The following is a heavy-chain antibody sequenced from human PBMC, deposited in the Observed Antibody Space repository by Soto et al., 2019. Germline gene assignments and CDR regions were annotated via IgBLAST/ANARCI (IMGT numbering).Heavy chain of an antibody. CDR1: GFTFSSFE. Sequence: VGSLRLSCVGSGFTFSSFEMNWVRQTPGKGLEWLSYIGRSGETIYYADSVKGRFTISRDNAKSSLFLQMNGPRDEDTGIYYCARDSRGGAARRPTFYYWGRGTLVTVSS. V-gene: IGHV3-48*03. CDR2: IGRSGETI. CDR3: ARDSRGGAARRPTFYY. J-gene: IGHJ4*02. D-gene: IGHD6-6*01.